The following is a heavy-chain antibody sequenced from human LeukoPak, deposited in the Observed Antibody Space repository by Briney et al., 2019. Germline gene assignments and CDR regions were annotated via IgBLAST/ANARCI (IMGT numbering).Heavy chain of an antibody. CDR1: GFTFSSYA. CDR3: AESKRWLQLPGFDY. CDR2: ISGSGGST. Sequence: GGSLRLSCAASGFTFSSYAMSWVRQAPGKGLEWVSAISGSGGSTYYADSVKGRFTISRDNSKNTLYLQMNSLGAEDTAVYYCAESKRWLQLPGFDYWGQGTLVTVSS. D-gene: IGHD5-24*01. V-gene: IGHV3-23*01. J-gene: IGHJ4*02.